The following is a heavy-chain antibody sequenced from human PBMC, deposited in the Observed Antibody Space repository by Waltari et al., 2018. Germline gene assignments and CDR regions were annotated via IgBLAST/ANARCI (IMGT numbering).Heavy chain of an antibody. J-gene: IGHJ6*03. V-gene: IGHV3-7*01. Sequence: EVQLVESGGGLVQPGGSLRLSCAASGFTFSSYWMSWVRQAPGKGLEWVANIKQDGSEKYYVDSVKGRFTISRDNAKNSLYLQMNSLRAEDTAVYYCARSDNYYYHYMDVWGKGTTVTVSS. CDR1: GFTFSSYW. CDR3: ARSDNYYYHYMDV. CDR2: IKQDGSEK.